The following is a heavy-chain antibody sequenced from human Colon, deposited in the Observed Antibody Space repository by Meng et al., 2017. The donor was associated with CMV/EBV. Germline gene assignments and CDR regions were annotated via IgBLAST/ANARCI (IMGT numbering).Heavy chain of an antibody. CDR2: ISYSGST. CDR1: DDSITYYH. V-gene: IGHV4-59*01. Sequence: SETLSITCSFSDDSITYYHWTWIRQPPGKGLEWIGYISYSGSTNYNPSLKSRVTISIDSSKSQFSLNLTSVTAADTAVYYCVAVGRFLDYWGQGTLVTVSS. CDR3: VAVGRFLDY. J-gene: IGHJ4*02. D-gene: IGHD3-3*01.